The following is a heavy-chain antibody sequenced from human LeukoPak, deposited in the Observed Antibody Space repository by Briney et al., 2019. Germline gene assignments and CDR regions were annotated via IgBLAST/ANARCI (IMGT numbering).Heavy chain of an antibody. Sequence: GGSLRLSCAASGFTFSSYAMSWVRQAPGKGLEWVSAIYSGGSTSYADSVKGRFTISRDNSKNTLYLQLNSLRAEDTAVYYCARDPNYHDTSGYYLGYWGQGTPVTVSS. D-gene: IGHD3-22*01. CDR1: GFTFSSYA. CDR3: ARDPNYHDTSGYYLGY. CDR2: IYSGGST. J-gene: IGHJ4*02. V-gene: IGHV3-53*01.